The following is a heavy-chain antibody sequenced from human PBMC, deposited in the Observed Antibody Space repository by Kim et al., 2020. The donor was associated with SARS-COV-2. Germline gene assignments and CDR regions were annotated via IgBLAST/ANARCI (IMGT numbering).Heavy chain of an antibody. CDR1: GFTFSTYE. Sequence: GGSLRLSCVASGFTFSTYEMNWVRQTPGKGLEWVSYTTASGSLVCYADSVKGRFIVSRDNAKNSVYLQMNSLRVEDTAVYYCARPRMTTVGDASESWGQGTIVTV. V-gene: IGHV3-48*03. CDR3: ARPRMTTVGDASES. J-gene: IGHJ3*01. D-gene: IGHD4-17*01. CDR2: TTASGSLV.